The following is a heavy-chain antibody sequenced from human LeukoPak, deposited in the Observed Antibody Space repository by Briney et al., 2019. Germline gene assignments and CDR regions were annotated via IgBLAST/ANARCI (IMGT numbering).Heavy chain of an antibody. CDR1: GFTFSSYA. CDR2: ISGSGAGT. J-gene: IGHJ4*02. CDR3: AKATGSGYYYDLDY. Sequence: PGRSLRLSCAASGFTFSSYAINWVRQAPGKGLEWVSAISGSGAGTYYADSVKGRFTISRDNSKNTLYLQMNSLRAEDTAVYYCAKATGSGYYYDLDYWGLGTLVTVSS. D-gene: IGHD3-22*01. V-gene: IGHV3-23*01.